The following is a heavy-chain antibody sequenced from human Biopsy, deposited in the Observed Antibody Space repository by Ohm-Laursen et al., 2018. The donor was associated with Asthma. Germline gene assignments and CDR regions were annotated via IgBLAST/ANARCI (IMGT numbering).Heavy chain of an antibody. Sequence: RSLRLSCSASGFTFSSYAMHWVRQAPGKGMEWVAVISYDGSSKYYADSVKGRFTISRDNSKNTLYLQMNSLRAEDTAVYYCAREGIAVAHFDYWGQGTLGTVSS. D-gene: IGHD6-19*01. J-gene: IGHJ4*02. CDR2: ISYDGSSK. CDR1: GFTFSSYA. V-gene: IGHV3-30-3*01. CDR3: AREGIAVAHFDY.